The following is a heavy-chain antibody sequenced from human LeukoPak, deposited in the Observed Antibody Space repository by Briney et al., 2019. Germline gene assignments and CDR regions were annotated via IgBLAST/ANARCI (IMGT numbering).Heavy chain of an antibody. CDR3: ARGLGLRDAFDI. CDR2: INPDNGDT. D-gene: IGHD4-17*01. Sequence: GASVKVSCKASGFTFINYALHWVRQAPGQRLEWLGWINPDNGDTKYSEKFRGRVTIIRDTSASTAYMELSSLRSEDTAIYYCARGLGLRDAFDIWGQGTMVTVSS. J-gene: IGHJ3*02. V-gene: IGHV1-3*01. CDR1: GFTFINYA.